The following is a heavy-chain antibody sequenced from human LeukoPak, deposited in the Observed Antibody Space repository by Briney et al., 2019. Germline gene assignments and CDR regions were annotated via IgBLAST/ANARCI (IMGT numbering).Heavy chain of an antibody. CDR2: IYYSGST. CDR3: ARDRGTGTRFDP. CDR1: GGSISRGDYY. J-gene: IGHJ5*02. Sequence: SQTLSLTCTGSGGSISRGDYYWSWMRQPPGKGLEWIGYIYYSGSTYYNPSLKSRVTISVDTSNNQFSLKLSSGTAADTAVYYCARDRGTGTRFDPWGQGTLVTVSS. D-gene: IGHD1-1*01. V-gene: IGHV4-30-4*08.